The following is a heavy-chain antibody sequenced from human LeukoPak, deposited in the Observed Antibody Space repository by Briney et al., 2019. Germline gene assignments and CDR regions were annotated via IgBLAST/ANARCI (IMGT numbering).Heavy chain of an antibody. CDR1: GFTFSNYW. CDR2: IKHDGSEK. V-gene: IGHV3-7*01. CDR3: ARDEYYNFWSGYTHYYGMDV. D-gene: IGHD3-3*01. J-gene: IGHJ6*02. Sequence: GGSLRLSCAASGFTFSNYWMSWVRQAPGKGLEWVANIKHDGSEKYYVDSVKGRFTISRDNAKNSLYLQMNSLRAEDTAVYYCARDEYYNFWSGYTHYYGMDVWGQGTTVTISS.